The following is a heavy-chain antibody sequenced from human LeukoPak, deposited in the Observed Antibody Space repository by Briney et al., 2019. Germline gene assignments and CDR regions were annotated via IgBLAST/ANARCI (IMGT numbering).Heavy chain of an antibody. CDR2: IWYDGSNK. CDR3: AREGYSSSWYLGFYYYGMDV. D-gene: IGHD6-13*01. V-gene: IGHV3-33*01. CDR1: GFTFSSYG. Sequence: GGSLRLSCAASGFTFSSYGMHWVRQAPGEGLEWVAVIWYDGSNKYYADSVKGRFTISRDNSKNTLYLQMNSLRAEDTAVYYCAREGYSSSWYLGFYYYGMDVWGQGTTVTVSS. J-gene: IGHJ6*02.